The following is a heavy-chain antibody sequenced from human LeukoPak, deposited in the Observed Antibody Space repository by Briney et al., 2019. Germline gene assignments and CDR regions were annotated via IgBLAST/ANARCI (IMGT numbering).Heavy chain of an antibody. CDR3: ARDRRTMTTCDY. D-gene: IGHD4-17*01. V-gene: IGHV3-21*01. J-gene: IGHJ4*02. CDR1: GFTFSSYT. Sequence: GGSLRLSCAASGFTFSSYTMNWVRQAPGKGLEWVSPISSSSSYIYYADSVKGRFTISRDNAKNSLYLQMNSLRAEDTAVYYCARDRRTMTTCDYWGQGSLVTVSS. CDR2: ISSSSSYI.